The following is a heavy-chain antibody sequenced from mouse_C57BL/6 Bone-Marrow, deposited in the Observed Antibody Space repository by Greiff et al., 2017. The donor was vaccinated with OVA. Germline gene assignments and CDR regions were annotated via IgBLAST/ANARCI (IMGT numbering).Heavy chain of an antibody. Sequence: QVQLQQPGAELVKPGASVKMSCKASGYTFTSYWITWVKQRPGQGLEWIGDIYPGSGSTNYNEKFKSKATLTVDTSSSTAYMQLSSLTSEDSAVYYWARGIYYCGSTPYWYFDVWGTGTTVTVSS. D-gene: IGHD1-1*01. CDR3: ARGIYYCGSTPYWYFDV. V-gene: IGHV1-55*01. CDR1: GYTFTSYW. CDR2: IYPGSGST. J-gene: IGHJ1*03.